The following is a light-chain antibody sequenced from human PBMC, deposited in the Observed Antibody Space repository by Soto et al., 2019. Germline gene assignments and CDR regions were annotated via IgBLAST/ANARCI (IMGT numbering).Light chain of an antibody. V-gene: IGLV1-44*01. CDR1: SANLARNS. CDR2: KTD. J-gene: IGLJ3*02. Sequence: QSVLTQPPSASGNPGQRVTISCSGSSANLARNSVNWYQQFPGTAPKLLIHKTDQRPSGVPDRFSGSKSGTSASLAITGLQSEDEGDYYCASWDDSLNIGVFGGGTMLTVL. CDR3: ASWDDSLNIGV.